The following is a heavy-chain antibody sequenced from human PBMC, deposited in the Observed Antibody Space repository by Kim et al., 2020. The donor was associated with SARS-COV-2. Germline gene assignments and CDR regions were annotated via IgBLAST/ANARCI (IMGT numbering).Heavy chain of an antibody. V-gene: IGHV4-39*01. CDR1: GGSISSSSYY. Sequence: SETLSLTCTVSGGSISSSSYYWGWIRQPPGKGLEWIGSIYYSGSTYYNPSLKSRVTISVDTSKNQFSLKLSSVTAADTAVYYCARHGGYYGSGSSPGAFDIWGQGTMVTVSS. D-gene: IGHD3-10*01. J-gene: IGHJ3*02. CDR2: IYYSGST. CDR3: ARHGGYYGSGSSPGAFDI.